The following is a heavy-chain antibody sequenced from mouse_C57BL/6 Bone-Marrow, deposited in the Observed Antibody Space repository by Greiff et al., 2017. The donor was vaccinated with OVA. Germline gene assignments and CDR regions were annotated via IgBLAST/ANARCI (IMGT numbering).Heavy chain of an antibody. CDR3: ARGEDYDYDERAMDY. CDR1: GYTFTDYY. CDR2: INPYNGGT. V-gene: IGHV1-19*01. J-gene: IGHJ4*01. Sequence: EVQLQQSGPVLVKPGASVKMSCKASGYTFTDYYMNWVKQSHGKSLEWIGVINPYNGGTSYNQKFKGKATLTVDKSSSTAYMELNSLTSEDSAVYYCARGEDYDYDERAMDYWGQGTSVTVSS. D-gene: IGHD2-4*01.